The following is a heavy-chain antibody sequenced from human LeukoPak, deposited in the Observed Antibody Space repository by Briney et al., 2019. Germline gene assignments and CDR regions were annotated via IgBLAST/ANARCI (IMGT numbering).Heavy chain of an antibody. J-gene: IGHJ4*02. CDR1: GFTFSYHG. Sequence: GGSLRLSCAASGFTFSYHGMSWFRQAPGKGLEWVSAISGSGGSTYYADSVKGRFTISRDNSKNTLYLQMNSLRAEDTAVYYCATRKSYDSSGLDYWGQGTLVTVSS. CDR3: ATRKSYDSSGLDY. V-gene: IGHV3-23*01. D-gene: IGHD3-22*01. CDR2: ISGSGGST.